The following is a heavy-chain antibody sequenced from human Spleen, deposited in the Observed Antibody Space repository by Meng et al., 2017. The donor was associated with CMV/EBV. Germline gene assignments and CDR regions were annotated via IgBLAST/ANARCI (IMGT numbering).Heavy chain of an antibody. J-gene: IGHJ5*02. CDR3: ARSKAARLNWFDP. CDR1: GYTFTSYD. CDR2: MNPNSGNT. D-gene: IGHD6-6*01. V-gene: IGHV1-8*03. Sequence: ASGYTFTSYDINWVRQATGQGLEWMGWMNPNSGNTGYAQKFQGRVTITRNTSISTAYMELSSLRSEDTAVYYCARSKAARLNWFDPWGQGTLVTVSS.